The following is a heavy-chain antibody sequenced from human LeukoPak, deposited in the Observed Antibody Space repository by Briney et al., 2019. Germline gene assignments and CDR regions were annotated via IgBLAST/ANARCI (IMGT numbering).Heavy chain of an antibody. J-gene: IGHJ4*02. V-gene: IGHV1-46*01. CDR1: IYTFTSYY. Sequence: ASVKVSCKASIYTFTSYYMHWVRQAPGQGLEWMGIINPCGGTTSYAQKFQGRVTMTRDTSTSTVYMELSSLRSEDTAVYYCARDGEGFDYWGQGTLVTVSS. D-gene: IGHD7-27*01. CDR3: ARDGEGFDY. CDR2: INPCGGTT.